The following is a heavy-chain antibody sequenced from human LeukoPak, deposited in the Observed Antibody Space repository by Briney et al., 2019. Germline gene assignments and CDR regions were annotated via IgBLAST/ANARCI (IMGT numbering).Heavy chain of an antibody. J-gene: IGHJ5*02. D-gene: IGHD6-19*01. Sequence: GGSLRLSCAASGFTFSSYGMHWVRQAPGKGLEWVAVIWYDGSNKYYADSVKGRFTISRDNSKNTLYLQMNSLRAEDTAVYYCARENEAGTIIPFDPWGQGTLVTVSS. CDR1: GFTFSSYG. CDR2: IWYDGSNK. V-gene: IGHV3-33*01. CDR3: ARENEAGTIIPFDP.